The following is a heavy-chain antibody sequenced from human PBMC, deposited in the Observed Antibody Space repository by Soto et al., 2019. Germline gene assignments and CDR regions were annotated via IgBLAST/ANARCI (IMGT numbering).Heavy chain of an antibody. CDR3: AKDMNYYDSSAYYDY. CDR2: ISVSGGTT. V-gene: IGHV3-23*01. Sequence: PGGSLRLSCTASGFSFSSYDMSWVRQAPGKGLEWISHISVSGGTTFYADSVKGRFTISRDNSKNTVYLQMNSLRAEDTAVYYCAKDMNYYDSSAYYDYWGQGTLVTVSS. CDR1: GFSFSSYD. J-gene: IGHJ4*02. D-gene: IGHD3-22*01.